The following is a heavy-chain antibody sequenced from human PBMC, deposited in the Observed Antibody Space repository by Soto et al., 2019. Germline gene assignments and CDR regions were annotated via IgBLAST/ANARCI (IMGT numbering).Heavy chain of an antibody. J-gene: IGHJ4*02. CDR2: ISGYNGNT. D-gene: IGHD3-22*01. CDR1: GYTFTSYG. CDR3: ARRLLYYYDSSGLDY. V-gene: IGHV1-18*04. Sequence: QVQLVQSGAEVKKPGASVKVSCKASGYTFTSYGISWVRQAPGQGLEWMGWISGYNGNTNYAQKLQGRVTMTTDTSTSTAYMELRSLRSDDTAVYYCARRLLYYYDSSGLDYWGQGTLVTVSS.